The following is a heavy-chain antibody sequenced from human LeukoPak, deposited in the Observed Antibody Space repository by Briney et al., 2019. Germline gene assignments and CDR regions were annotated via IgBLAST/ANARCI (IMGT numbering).Heavy chain of an antibody. J-gene: IGHJ3*02. CDR3: AIVRGMATHAFDI. Sequence: PSETLSLTCTVSGDSFSSVTDYWAWIRQPPGKGLEWIGEINHSGSTNYNPSLKSRVTISVDTSKNQFSLKLSSVTAADTAVYYCAIVRGMATHAFDIWGQGTMVTVSS. CDR2: INHSGST. V-gene: IGHV4-34*01. CDR1: GDSFSSVTDY. D-gene: IGHD5-24*01.